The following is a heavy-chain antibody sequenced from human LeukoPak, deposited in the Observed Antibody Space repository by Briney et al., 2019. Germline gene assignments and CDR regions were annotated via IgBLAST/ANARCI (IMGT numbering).Heavy chain of an antibody. CDR2: FFYSGST. Sequence: NPSETLSLTCAVYGGSFSGYYWSWIRQPPGRGLEWIGYFFYSGSTTHNPSLKSRVTISGDTSKNQLSLRLKSVTAADTAVYYCARERRNCTTISCLNDAFDIWGQGTMVTVSP. D-gene: IGHD2-2*01. CDR1: GGSFSGYY. J-gene: IGHJ3*02. V-gene: IGHV4-59*01. CDR3: ARERRNCTTISCLNDAFDI.